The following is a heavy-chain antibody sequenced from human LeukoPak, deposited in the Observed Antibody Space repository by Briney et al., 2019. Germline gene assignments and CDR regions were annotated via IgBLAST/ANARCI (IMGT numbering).Heavy chain of an antibody. CDR3: ARDGGVAAAALDY. Sequence: ASVKVSCKASGYTFTSYGISWVRQAPGQGLEWMGWISAYNGNTNYAQKLQGTVTMTTDTSTRTAYMERRSLRSDDTAVYSCARDGGVAAAALDYWGQGTLGTVSS. CDR2: ISAYNGNT. CDR1: GYTFTSYG. J-gene: IGHJ4*02. V-gene: IGHV1-18*01. D-gene: IGHD6-13*01.